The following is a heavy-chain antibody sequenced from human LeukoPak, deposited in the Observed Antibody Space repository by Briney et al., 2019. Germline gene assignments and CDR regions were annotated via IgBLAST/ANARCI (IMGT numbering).Heavy chain of an antibody. V-gene: IGHV3-74*01. Sequence: PGTSLRLSCAASGFTFSRYGMHWVRQAPGKGLVWVSLINSDGSTTSYADSVKGRFTISRDNAKDTVYLQMNNLRVDDTAVYYCARDYSGSPDQWGRGTLITVSS. D-gene: IGHD3-10*01. CDR1: GFTFSRYG. CDR3: ARDYSGSPDQ. CDR2: INSDGSTT. J-gene: IGHJ4*02.